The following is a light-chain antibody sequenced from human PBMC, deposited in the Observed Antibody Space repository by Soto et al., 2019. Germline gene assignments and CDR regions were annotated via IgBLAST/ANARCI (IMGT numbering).Light chain of an antibody. V-gene: IGKV3-20*01. Sequence: IVLTQSPGTLSLSPGESATLSCRASQSLSRFLAWYQQEPGQAPRLLIYGASSRAAGVPDRFSGSGSVTDFTLTISRLEPEDFAVFYCQHYATSPYTFGQGTRLEIK. CDR2: GAS. J-gene: IGKJ2*01. CDR3: QHYATSPYT. CDR1: QSLSRF.